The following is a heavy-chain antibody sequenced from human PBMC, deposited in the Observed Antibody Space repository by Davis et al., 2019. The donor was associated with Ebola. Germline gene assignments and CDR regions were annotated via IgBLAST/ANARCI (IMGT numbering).Heavy chain of an antibody. Sequence: PGGSLRPSCAASGTIFSSYVMSWDRQAPGKGLEWVSTLGTSADTYYADSVQGRFTISRDNSKNTLYLQMNGLRVEDTAIYFCVKDTSNIWFDIWCQGTMVTVSS. J-gene: IGHJ3*02. V-gene: IGHV3-23*01. CDR3: VKDTSNIWFDI. D-gene: IGHD1-26*01. CDR1: GTIFSSYV. CDR2: LGTSADT.